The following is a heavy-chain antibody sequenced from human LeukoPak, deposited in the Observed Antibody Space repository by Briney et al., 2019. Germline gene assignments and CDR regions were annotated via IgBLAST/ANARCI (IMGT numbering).Heavy chain of an antibody. Sequence: PGGSLRLSCAASGFTVSSNYMSWVRQAPGKGLEWIGYIYTSGSTNYNPSLKSRVTISVDTSKNQFSLKLSSVTAADTAVYYCAGRYGSGSYFYYYYYMDVWGKGTTVTVSS. CDR1: GFTVSSNY. V-gene: IGHV4-4*09. CDR3: AGRYGSGSYFYYYYYMDV. CDR2: IYTSGST. J-gene: IGHJ6*03. D-gene: IGHD3-10*01.